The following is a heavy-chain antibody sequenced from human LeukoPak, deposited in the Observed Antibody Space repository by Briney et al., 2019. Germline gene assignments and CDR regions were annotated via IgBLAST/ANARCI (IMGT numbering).Heavy chain of an antibody. CDR3: ASMGRVPAAILSAFDI. J-gene: IGHJ3*02. CDR1: GFTFSSYG. D-gene: IGHD2-2*02. CDR2: IRYDGSNK. Sequence: GGSLRLSCAASGFTFSSYGMHWVRQAPGKGLEWVAFIRYDGSNKYYADSVKGRFTISRDNSKNTLYLQMNSLRAEDTAVYYCASMGRVPAAILSAFDIWGQGTMVTVSS. V-gene: IGHV3-30*02.